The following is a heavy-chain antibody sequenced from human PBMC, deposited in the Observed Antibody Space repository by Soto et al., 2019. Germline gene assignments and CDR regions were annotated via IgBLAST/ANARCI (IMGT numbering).Heavy chain of an antibody. Sequence: LRLSCAASGFTFSSYWMHWVRQAPGKGLVWVSRINSDGSSTSYADSVKGRFTISRDNAKNTLYLQMNSLRAEDTAVYYCARRSAYCGGDCYRPHYYGMDVWGQGTTVTVSS. J-gene: IGHJ6*02. V-gene: IGHV3-74*01. CDR2: INSDGSST. CDR3: ARRSAYCGGDCYRPHYYGMDV. CDR1: GFTFSSYW. D-gene: IGHD2-21*02.